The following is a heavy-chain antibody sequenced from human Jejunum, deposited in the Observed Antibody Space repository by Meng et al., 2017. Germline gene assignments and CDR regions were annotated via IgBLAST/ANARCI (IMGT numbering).Heavy chain of an antibody. D-gene: IGHD3-10*01. CDR2: LRASGFDT. CDR3: AKRISLVRGVIGSYYGMDG. Sequence: GGSLRLSCAAYGFTFNSYAMSWVRQAPGKGLEWVSTLRASGFDTYYADSVEGRFTISRDNSKNMLYLQMSNVRAEDTAVYYCAKRISLVRGVIGSYYGMDGWGKGATVPSPQ. J-gene: IGHJ6*04. CDR1: GFTFNSYA. V-gene: IGHV3-23*01.